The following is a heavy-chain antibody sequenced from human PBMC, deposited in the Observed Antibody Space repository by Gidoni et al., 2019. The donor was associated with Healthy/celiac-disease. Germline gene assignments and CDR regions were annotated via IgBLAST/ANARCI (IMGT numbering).Heavy chain of an antibody. Sequence: QVQLQQWGAGLLKPSETLSLTCDVYGGSFSCYYLSWIRQPPGKGLEWIGEINHSGSTNYNPSLKSRVTISVDTSKNQFSLKLSSVTAADTAVYYWARGLGYSSSWTFDYWGQGTLVTVSS. CDR3: ARGLGYSSSWTFDY. CDR2: INHSGST. J-gene: IGHJ4*02. CDR1: GGSFSCYY. D-gene: IGHD6-13*01. V-gene: IGHV4-34*01.